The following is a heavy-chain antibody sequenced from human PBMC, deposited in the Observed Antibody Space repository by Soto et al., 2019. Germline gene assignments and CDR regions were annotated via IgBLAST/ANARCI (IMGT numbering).Heavy chain of an antibody. Sequence: PGGSLRLSCAASGFTFSSHSMHWVRQAPGKGLEWVTVISYDGSTTFYADSVKGRFTISRDNSKNTLYVQMDSLIHEDTAMYFCARELRVPARNFDYWGQGALVTVSS. CDR2: ISYDGSTT. CDR1: GFTFSSHS. CDR3: ARELRVPARNFDY. D-gene: IGHD2-21*02. V-gene: IGHV3-30-3*01. J-gene: IGHJ4*02.